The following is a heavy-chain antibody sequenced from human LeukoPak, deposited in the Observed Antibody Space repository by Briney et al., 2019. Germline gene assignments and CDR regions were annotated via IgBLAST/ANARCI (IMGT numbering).Heavy chain of an antibody. CDR1: GFTFDDYG. Sequence: GGSLRLSCAASGFTFDDYGMSWVRQAPGKGLEWVSGINWNGGSTGYADSVKGRFTISRDNAKNSLYLQMNSLRAEDTALYYCARGITMINASGFDYWGQGTLVTVSS. CDR3: ARGITMINASGFDY. V-gene: IGHV3-20*04. J-gene: IGHJ4*02. D-gene: IGHD3-22*01. CDR2: INWNGGST.